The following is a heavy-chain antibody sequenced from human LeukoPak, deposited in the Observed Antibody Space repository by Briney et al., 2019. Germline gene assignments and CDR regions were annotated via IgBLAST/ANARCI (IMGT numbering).Heavy chain of an antibody. Sequence: ASVKVSCKASGYTFTSYGISWVRQAPGQGLEWMGWISAYNGNTNYAQKLQGRVTMTTDTSTSTAYMELRSLRSDDTAVDFCARERRGGLSGSLGGLFASYYTYYYMDVWGRGTTVTVSS. CDR3: ARERRGGLSGSLGGLFASYYTYYYMDV. CDR2: ISAYNGNT. J-gene: IGHJ6*03. CDR1: GYTFTSYG. D-gene: IGHD3-16*01. V-gene: IGHV1-18*01.